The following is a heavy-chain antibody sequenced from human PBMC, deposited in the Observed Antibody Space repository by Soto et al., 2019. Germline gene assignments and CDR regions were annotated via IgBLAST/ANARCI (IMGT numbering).Heavy chain of an antibody. CDR1: GFTFSDYY. V-gene: IGHV3-11*01. J-gene: IGHJ6*03. CDR2: ISSSGSTI. Sequence: GGSLRLSCAASGFTFSDYYMSWIRQAPGKGLEWVSYISSSGSTIYYADSVKGRFTISRDNAKNSLYLQMSSLRAEDTAVYYCARDEEGPYYYYMDVWGKGTTVTVSS. CDR3: ARDEEGPYYYYMDV.